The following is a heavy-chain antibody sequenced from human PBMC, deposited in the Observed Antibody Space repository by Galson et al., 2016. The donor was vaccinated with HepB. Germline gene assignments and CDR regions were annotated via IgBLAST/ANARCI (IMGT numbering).Heavy chain of an antibody. J-gene: IGHJ4*02. D-gene: IGHD3-22*01. Sequence: SLRLSCAASGFTFTSYTMHWVRQAPGKGLEWMAVVSFDGFNKYYTDSVKGRFTISRDNSNNTLHLQLDSLRTEDTAVYYCVRDSWGKYYDTSGRLYWGRGTLVTVSS. CDR1: GFTFTSYT. V-gene: IGHV3-30-3*01. CDR2: VSFDGFNK. CDR3: VRDSWGKYYDTSGRLY.